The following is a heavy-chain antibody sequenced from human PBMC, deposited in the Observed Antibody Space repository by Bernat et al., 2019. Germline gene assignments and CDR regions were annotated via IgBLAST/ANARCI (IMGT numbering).Heavy chain of an antibody. J-gene: IGHJ4*02. CDR1: GYTFTNYY. D-gene: IGHD3-3*01. CDR3: ARVLSDFWSGYPASPFNY. V-gene: IGHV1-46*01. CDR2: INPSGGST. Sequence: QVQLVQSGAEVKKPGASVKVSCKTSGYTFTNYYIHWVRQAPGQGLEWMGIINPSGGSTSYAQKFQGRVTMTRDTSTSTVYMELSSLRSEDTAVYYCARVLSDFWSGYPASPFNYWGQGTLVTVSS.